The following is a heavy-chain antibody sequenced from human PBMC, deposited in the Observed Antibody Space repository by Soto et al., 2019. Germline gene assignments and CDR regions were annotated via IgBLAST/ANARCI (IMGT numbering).Heavy chain of an antibody. Sequence: SETLSLTCTVSGGSVSSSSYYWGWIRQPPGEGLEWIGSIYFSGTTDYNPSLKSRVTISVDTSKNQFSLKLSSVTVADTAVYYCARLPIVRNRENHDDYWGQGTLVTVSS. CDR2: IYFSGTT. CDR1: GGSVSSSSYY. V-gene: IGHV4-39*01. D-gene: IGHD3-10*01. J-gene: IGHJ4*02. CDR3: ARLPIVRNRENHDDY.